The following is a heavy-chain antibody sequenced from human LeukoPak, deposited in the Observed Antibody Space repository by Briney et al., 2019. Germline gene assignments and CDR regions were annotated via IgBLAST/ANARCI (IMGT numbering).Heavy chain of an antibody. Sequence: GASVKVSCKTSGYTFTGYYMHWVRQAPGQGLEWMGWTNPNSGGTNYAQKFQGRVTMTRDTSISTAYMELSRLRSDDTAVYYCARVSRYSSSWHYWGQGTLVTVSS. V-gene: IGHV1-2*02. D-gene: IGHD6-13*01. J-gene: IGHJ4*02. CDR1: GYTFTGYY. CDR2: TNPNSGGT. CDR3: ARVSRYSSSWHY.